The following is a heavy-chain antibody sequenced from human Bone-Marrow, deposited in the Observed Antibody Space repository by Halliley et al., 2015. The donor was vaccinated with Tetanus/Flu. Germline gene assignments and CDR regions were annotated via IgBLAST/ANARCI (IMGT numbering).Heavy chain of an antibody. D-gene: IGHD4-17*01. Sequence: WVSGIHSRGGATYYADSVKGRFTISRDNSNNMLYLQMNNQGPEDTAIYYCAKDLRVSFWYFDLWGRGTQVTVSS. CDR3: AKDLRVSFWYFDL. V-gene: IGHV3-23*01. CDR2: IHSRGGAT. J-gene: IGHJ2*01.